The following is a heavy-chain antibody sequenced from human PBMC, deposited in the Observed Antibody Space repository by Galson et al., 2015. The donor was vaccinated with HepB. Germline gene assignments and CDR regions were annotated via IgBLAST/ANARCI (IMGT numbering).Heavy chain of an antibody. CDR1: GFTFSTYA. CDR2: IVHDGGSP. V-gene: IGHV3-23*01. D-gene: IGHD2-8*01. J-gene: IGHJ2*01. Sequence: SLRLSCAASGFTFSTYAMSWVRQTPGKGLQWVSSIVHDGGSPNYVDSVKGRFTISRDNSKNPLHLQMDSVRAADPAVYYCAKATSNGEGYWDFDLWGRGTLVTASS. CDR3: AKATSNGEGYWDFDL.